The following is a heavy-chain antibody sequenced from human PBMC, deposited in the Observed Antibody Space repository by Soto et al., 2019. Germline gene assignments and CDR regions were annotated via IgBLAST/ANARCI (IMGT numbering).Heavy chain of an antibody. CDR3: AKDYCSSTSCSLYYYGMDV. CDR2: ISYDGSDK. D-gene: IGHD2-2*01. V-gene: IGHV3-30*18. Sequence: GGSLRLSCAASGFTFSSYGMHWVRQAPGKGLEWVAVISYDGSDKYYADSVKGRFTISRDNSKNTLYLQMNSLRAEDTAVYYCAKDYCSSTSCSLYYYGMDVWGQGTTVTVSS. CDR1: GFTFSSYG. J-gene: IGHJ6*02.